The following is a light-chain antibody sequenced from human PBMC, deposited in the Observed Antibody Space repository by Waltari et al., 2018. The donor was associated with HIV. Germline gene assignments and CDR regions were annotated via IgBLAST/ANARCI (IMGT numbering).Light chain of an antibody. Sequence: IVLTQSPGTLSLSPGERATLSCRASQSLPSNSLAWYQQKRGQAPRLLIDGASSRATGIPDRFSGSGSGTDFTPTVSRLEPKDSAVYFGHQYGSSPQTFGQGTKVDI. CDR2: GAS. J-gene: IGKJ1*01. CDR1: QSLPSNS. CDR3: HQYGSSPQT. V-gene: IGKV3-20*01.